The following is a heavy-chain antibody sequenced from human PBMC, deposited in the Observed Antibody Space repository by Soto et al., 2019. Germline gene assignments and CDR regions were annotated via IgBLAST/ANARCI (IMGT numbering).Heavy chain of an antibody. Sequence: EEQLVESGGGLVQPGGSLRLSCAASGFTFSSYWMHWVRQAPGKGLVWVSRINRDGSTTNYADSVQGRFTISRDNAKNTLYLQMKSLRAEDTALYYCTKELRFFRFDPWGQGTLVTVSS. V-gene: IGHV3-74*01. CDR1: GFTFSSYW. D-gene: IGHD3-3*01. J-gene: IGHJ5*02. CDR3: TKELRFFRFDP. CDR2: INRDGSTT.